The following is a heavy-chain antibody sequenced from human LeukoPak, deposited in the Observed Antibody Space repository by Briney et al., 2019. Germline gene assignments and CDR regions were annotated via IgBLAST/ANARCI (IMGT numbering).Heavy chain of an antibody. CDR2: IYYSGSI. V-gene: IGHV4-59*12. D-gene: IGHD3-3*01. J-gene: IGHJ4*02. CDR1: GGSISRYY. Sequence: PSETLSLTCTVSGGSISRYYWSWIRQPPGEGLEWIANIYYSGSINYNPSPKSRVTISVDTSKNQFSLKLSSVTAADTAVYYCARMNYDLWSGYLPYWGQGTLVTVSS. CDR3: ARMNYDLWSGYLPY.